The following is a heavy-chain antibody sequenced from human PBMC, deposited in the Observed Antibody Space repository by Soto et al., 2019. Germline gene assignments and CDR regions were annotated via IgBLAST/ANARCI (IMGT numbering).Heavy chain of an antibody. Sequence: TLPLNCSVYDETFSRHSWTWIRQPPGMRMEWIGEVNCYGGTVYSPSLRSRVTISIDTSKNQVSLKVTSVTAADTAKYYCARTQYSAIDFRCKRTPRTVSS. CDR3: ARTQYSAIDF. CDR1: DETFSRHS. V-gene: IGHV4-34*08. CDR2: VNCYGGT. D-gene: IGHD5-12*01. J-gene: IGHJ4*02.